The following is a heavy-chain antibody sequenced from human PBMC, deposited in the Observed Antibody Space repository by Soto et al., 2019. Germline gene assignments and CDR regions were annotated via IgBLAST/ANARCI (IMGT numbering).Heavy chain of an antibody. CDR2: IIPIFGTA. CDR1: GGTFSSYA. D-gene: IGHD5-12*01. J-gene: IGHJ6*02. Sequence: ASVKVSCKASGGTFSSYAISWVRQAPGQGLEWMGGIIPIFGTANYAQKFQGRVTITADESTSTAYMELSSLRSEDTAVYYCARDRNIVATIYNYYGMDVWAKGPRSPSP. V-gene: IGHV1-69*13. CDR3: ARDRNIVATIYNYYGMDV.